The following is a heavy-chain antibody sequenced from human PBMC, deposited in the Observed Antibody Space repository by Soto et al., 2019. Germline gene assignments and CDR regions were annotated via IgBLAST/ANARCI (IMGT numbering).Heavy chain of an antibody. CDR1: GGSISRSSYY. CDR2: VYYTGTT. V-gene: IGHV4-39*01. CDR3: ARHPFWYFDL. Sequence: QMHLQESGPGLVKPPETLSLTCAVSGGSISRSSYYWGWVRQPPGKGLEWIGSVYYTGTTYYNPSLNSRVSISVDTSDNQFSLTVTSVTAADTAVYYCARHPFWYFDLWGRGSLVSVSS. J-gene: IGHJ2*01.